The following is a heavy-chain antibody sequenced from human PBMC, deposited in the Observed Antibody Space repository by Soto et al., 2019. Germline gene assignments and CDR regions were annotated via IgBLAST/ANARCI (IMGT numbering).Heavy chain of an antibody. J-gene: IGHJ4*02. D-gene: IGHD5-12*01. Sequence: ASLKVSCKASGGRFSNFGNSWVRQAPGQGLEWMGGIVPVFGRPNYAQRFRGRLTITADESTSTGYMELISLRSDDTAVYYCAREGSGYNFWGQGTQVTVSS. CDR3: AREGSGYNF. CDR1: GGRFSNFG. CDR2: IVPVFGRP. V-gene: IGHV1-69*13.